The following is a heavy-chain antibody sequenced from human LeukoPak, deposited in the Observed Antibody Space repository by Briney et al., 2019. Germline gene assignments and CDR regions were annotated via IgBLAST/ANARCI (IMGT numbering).Heavy chain of an antibody. CDR3: VRGSVIIPD. CDR2: IKETGRT. D-gene: IGHD4-23*01. V-gene: IGHV4-34*01. Sequence: SETLSLTCSVSGGPFSDYYCGWVRQPPGKGLEWIGEIKETGRTNNNPSRKSRLTISADTSKNESSLKLTSVTVADTAVYYCVRGSVIIPDWGQGTLVTVSS. CDR1: GGPFSDYY. J-gene: IGHJ4*02.